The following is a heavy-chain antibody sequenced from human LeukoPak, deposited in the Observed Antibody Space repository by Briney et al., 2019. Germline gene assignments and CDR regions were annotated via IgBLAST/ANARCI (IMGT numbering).Heavy chain of an antibody. D-gene: IGHD3-3*01. Sequence: PSETLSLTCTVSGGSISSYYWSWIRQPPGKGLEWIGYIYYSGSTNYNPSLKSRVTISVDTSKNQFSLKLSSVTAADTAVYYCARGITIFGVVIPLAFDYWGQGTLVTVSS. CDR2: IYYSGST. CDR3: ARGITIFGVVIPLAFDY. J-gene: IGHJ4*02. V-gene: IGHV4-59*01. CDR1: GGSISSYY.